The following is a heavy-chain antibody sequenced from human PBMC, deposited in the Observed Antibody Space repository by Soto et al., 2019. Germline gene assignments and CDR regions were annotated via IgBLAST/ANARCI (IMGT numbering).Heavy chain of an antibody. Sequence: GGALRLSCGGSGFTFRSYSINWGRQAPGKGLEWVSSISRSSSYIYYADSVKGRFTISRDNAKNSLFLQMNSLRAEDTAVYYCVRHAQWIIRAYWGQGSLVTVSS. V-gene: IGHV3-21*01. J-gene: IGHJ4*02. CDR3: VRHAQWIIRAY. CDR1: GFTFRSYS. CDR2: ISRSSSYI. D-gene: IGHD5-12*01.